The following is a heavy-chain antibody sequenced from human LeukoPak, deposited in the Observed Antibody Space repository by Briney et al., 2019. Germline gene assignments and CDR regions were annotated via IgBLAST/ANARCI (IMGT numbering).Heavy chain of an antibody. Sequence: GRSLRLSCVVSGFTFSSYAMHWVRQAPGKGLERVAIISYDESNTYYADSVKGRFTISRDNSKNTLYLQMNSLRAEDTAVYYCAKGGGITDYARFDYWGQGTLVTVSS. CDR1: GFTFSSYA. D-gene: IGHD1-14*01. V-gene: IGHV3-30*04. CDR2: ISYDESNT. CDR3: AKGGGITDYARFDY. J-gene: IGHJ4*02.